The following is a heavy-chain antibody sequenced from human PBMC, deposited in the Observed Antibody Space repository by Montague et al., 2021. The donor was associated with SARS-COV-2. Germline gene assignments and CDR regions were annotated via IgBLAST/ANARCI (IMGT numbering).Heavy chain of an antibody. V-gene: IGHV2-70*11. Sequence: PALVKPTQTLTLTCTFSGFSLSTSGMCVSWIRQPPGKALEWLARIDWDDDKYYSTSLKTRLTISKDTSKNQVVLTMTNMDPVDTATYYCARTPYYYDSSGYCYDAFDIWGQGTMVTVSS. CDR3: ARTPYYYDSSGYCYDAFDI. D-gene: IGHD3-22*01. CDR1: GFSLSTSGMC. J-gene: IGHJ3*02. CDR2: IDWDDDK.